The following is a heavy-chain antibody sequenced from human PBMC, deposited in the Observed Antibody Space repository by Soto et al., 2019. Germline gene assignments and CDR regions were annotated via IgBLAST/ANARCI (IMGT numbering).Heavy chain of an antibody. Sequence: SGPTLVNPTQTLTLTCTLSGFSLTTRSMCVSWIRQSPGKALEWLALIDWDGDTYYSTSLKTRLTISRDTSTNQVVLTMTNLDPAHTATYFCARSLNYDFWTGYFFDFWGQGALVTASP. CDR3: ARSLNYDFWTGYFFDF. D-gene: IGHD3-3*01. CDR2: IDWDGDT. V-gene: IGHV2-70*01. J-gene: IGHJ4*02. CDR1: GFSLTTRSMC.